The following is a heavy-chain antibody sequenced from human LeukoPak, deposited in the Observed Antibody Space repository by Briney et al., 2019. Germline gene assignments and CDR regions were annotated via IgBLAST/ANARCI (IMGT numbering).Heavy chain of an antibody. D-gene: IGHD3-3*01. CDR2: IYHSGST. V-gene: IGHV4-30-2*01. Sequence: SETLSLTCAVSGGSISSGGYSWSWLRQPPGKGLEWIGYIYHSGSTYYNPSLKSRVTISVDTSKNQFSLKLSSVTAAVTAVYYCARAGGFFSPFGYWGQGTLVTVSS. CDR1: GGSISSGGYS. CDR3: ARAGGFFSPFGY. J-gene: IGHJ4*02.